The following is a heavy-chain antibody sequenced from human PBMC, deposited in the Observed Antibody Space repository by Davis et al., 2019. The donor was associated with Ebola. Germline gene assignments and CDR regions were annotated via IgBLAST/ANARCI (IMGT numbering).Heavy chain of an antibody. V-gene: IGHV4-61*01. CDR2: IYYSGST. Sequence: LRLSCTVSGGSVSSGSYYWSWIRQPPGKGLEWIGYIYYSGSTNYNPSLKSRVTISVDTSKNQFSLKLSSVTAADTAVYYCARDGDSWGQGTLVTVSS. CDR3: ARDGDS. CDR1: GGSVSSGSYY. J-gene: IGHJ4*02.